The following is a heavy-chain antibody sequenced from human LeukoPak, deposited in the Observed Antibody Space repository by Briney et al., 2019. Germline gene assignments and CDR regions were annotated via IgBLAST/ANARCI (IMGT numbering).Heavy chain of an antibody. CDR3: ATSRQVLLPFES. V-gene: IGHV3-23*01. CDR1: GFTFSTFD. CDR2: IFPSGGEI. D-gene: IGHD2-8*02. Sequence: GGSLRLSCAASGFTFSTFDMIWVRQPPGKGLEWVSSIFPSGGEIHYADSVRGRFTISRDNSKSTLSLQMNSLRAEDTAIYYCATSRQVLLPFESWGQGTLVTVSS. J-gene: IGHJ4*02.